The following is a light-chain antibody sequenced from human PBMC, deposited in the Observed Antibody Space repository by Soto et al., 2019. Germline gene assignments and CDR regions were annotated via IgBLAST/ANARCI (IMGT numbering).Light chain of an antibody. CDR2: LGS. J-gene: IGKJ1*01. Sequence: IVMTQSPLSLSVTPGVSASISCMSSAKLLHKNGYNYVDWYMQKPGQSPQLLIYLGSNRASGVPDRFSGSGSDTYFTLEISRVEADDVGVYYCMQPLENFRTFGQGTKVDIK. CDR3: MQPLENFRT. V-gene: IGKV2-28*01. CDR1: AKLLHKNGYNY.